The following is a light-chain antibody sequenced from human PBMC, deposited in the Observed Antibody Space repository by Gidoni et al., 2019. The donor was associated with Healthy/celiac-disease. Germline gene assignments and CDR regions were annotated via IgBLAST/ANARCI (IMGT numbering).Light chain of an antibody. CDR3: QQYGSSLWT. V-gene: IGKV3-20*01. CDR1: QSVSSSY. J-gene: IGKJ1*01. CDR2: GAS. Sequence: ELVLTQSPGTLSLSPGERATLSCRASQSVSSSYLAWYQQKPGQAPRLLIYGASSRATGIPDRFSGSGSGTDFTLTISRLEPEDFAVYYCQQYGSSLWTFXQXTKVEIK.